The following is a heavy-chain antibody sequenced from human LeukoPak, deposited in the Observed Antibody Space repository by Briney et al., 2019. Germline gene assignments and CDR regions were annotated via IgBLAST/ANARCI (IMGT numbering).Heavy chain of an antibody. Sequence: QPGGSLRLSCEASGFTFRSYSVHWVRQAPGKWLDWVSYISDNAMAIHHADSVKGRFTISRDNAKNSVYLQMNSLSDDDTAIYYCTRDLLTGDFDEAFDIWSQGTIVTVSS. D-gene: IGHD7-27*01. CDR3: TRDLLTGDFDEAFDI. CDR1: GFTFRSYS. V-gene: IGHV3-48*02. CDR2: ISDNAMAI. J-gene: IGHJ3*02.